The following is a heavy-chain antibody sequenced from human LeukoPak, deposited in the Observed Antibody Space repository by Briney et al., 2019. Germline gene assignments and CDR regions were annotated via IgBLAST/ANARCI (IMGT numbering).Heavy chain of an antibody. CDR2: IYSGGRT. J-gene: IGHJ4*02. Sequence: RGGSLRLSCAASGFTVSNNYMSWVRQAPGKGLEWVSVIYSGGRTYYTDSVKGRFTISRDNSKNTLYLQMNSLRAEDTAVYYCARGLELLQLDYWGQGTLVSVSS. D-gene: IGHD1-26*01. CDR1: GFTVSNNY. CDR3: ARGLELLQLDY. V-gene: IGHV3-53*01.